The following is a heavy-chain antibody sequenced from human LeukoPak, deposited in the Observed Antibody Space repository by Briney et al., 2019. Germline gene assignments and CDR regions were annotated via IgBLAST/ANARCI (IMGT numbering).Heavy chain of an antibody. Sequence: PSETLSLTCAVSGGSISSSNWWSWVRQPPGKGLEWIGEIYHSGSTNYNPSLKSRVTIPVDKSKNQFSLKLSSVTAADTAVYYCASVNDYGDPLPRYMDVWGKGTAVTVSS. CDR2: IYHSGST. CDR1: GGSISSSNW. J-gene: IGHJ6*03. CDR3: ASVNDYGDPLPRYMDV. D-gene: IGHD4-17*01. V-gene: IGHV4-4*02.